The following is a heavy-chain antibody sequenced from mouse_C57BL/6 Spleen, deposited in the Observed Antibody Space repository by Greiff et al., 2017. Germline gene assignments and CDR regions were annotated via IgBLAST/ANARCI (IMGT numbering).Heavy chain of an antibody. V-gene: IGHV1-52*01. CDR1: GYTFTSYW. Sequence: VQLQQPGAELVRPGSSVKLSCKASGYTFTSYWMHWVKQRPIQGLEWIGNIDPSASETHYNQKFKDKATLTVDKSSSPAYMQLSSLTYEDSAVYACAICSAVYSDFDDWGQGTTVTVSS. D-gene: IGHD6-1*01. CDR3: AICSAVYSDFDD. J-gene: IGHJ4*01. CDR2: IDPSASET.